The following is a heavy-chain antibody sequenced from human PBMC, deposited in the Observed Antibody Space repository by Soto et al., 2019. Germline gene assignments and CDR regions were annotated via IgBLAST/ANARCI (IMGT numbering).Heavy chain of an antibody. V-gene: IGHV1-18*01. Sequence: QVPLVQSGAEVKKPGASVKVSCKTSGFTFTSYGISWVRQAPVQGLEWMGWISANNGNTNNAETLQNRVTKTTDTSTNPAYMELRSPRSDGTAVYYCARDRGSYALDNLGQGTPDTVSS. CDR2: ISANNGNT. D-gene: IGHD1-26*01. J-gene: IGHJ4*02. CDR1: GFTFTSYG. CDR3: ARDRGSYALDN.